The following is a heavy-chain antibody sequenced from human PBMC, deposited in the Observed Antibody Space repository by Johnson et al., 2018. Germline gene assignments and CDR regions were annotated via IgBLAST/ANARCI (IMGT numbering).Heavy chain of an antibody. CDR3: ARDTTTVDNDAFVI. CDR1: GFTFSSYW. Sequence: EVQLVESGGGLVQPGGALRLSCAASGFTFSSYWMSWVRQAPGKGLEWVANIKQDGSEKYYVDSVKGRFTISRDNAKKSLYLQMNSLRAEDTAGYYCARDTTTVDNDAFVIWGQGTMVTVSS. CDR2: IKQDGSEK. J-gene: IGHJ3*02. D-gene: IGHD4-17*01. V-gene: IGHV3-7*01.